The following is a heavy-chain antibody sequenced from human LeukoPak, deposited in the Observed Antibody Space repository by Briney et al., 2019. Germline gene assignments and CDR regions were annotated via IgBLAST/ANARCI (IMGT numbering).Heavy chain of an antibody. D-gene: IGHD2-2*02. V-gene: IGHV1-24*01. CDR1: GYTLTELS. Sequence: ASVKVSCKVSGYTLTELSMHWVRQAPGKGLEWMGGFDPEDGETIYAQKFQGRVTMTEDTSTDTAYMELSSLRSEDTAVYYCATRRPPYCSSTSCYTAFDAFDIWGQGTMVTVSS. CDR2: FDPEDGET. CDR3: ATRRPPYCSSTSCYTAFDAFDI. J-gene: IGHJ3*02.